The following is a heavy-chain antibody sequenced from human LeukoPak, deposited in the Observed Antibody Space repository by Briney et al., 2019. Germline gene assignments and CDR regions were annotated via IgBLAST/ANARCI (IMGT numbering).Heavy chain of an antibody. J-gene: IGHJ4*02. Sequence: SETLSLTCTVSGGXISSYYCSWIRQPPGKGLEWIGYIYYSGTTNYNPSLKSRVTISVDTSKNQFSLKLSSVTAADTAVYYCASSSGCSSTSCYSSRFDYWGQGTLVTVSS. CDR1: GGXISSYY. V-gene: IGHV4-59*01. D-gene: IGHD2-2*02. CDR3: ASSSGCSSTSCYSSRFDY. CDR2: IYYSGTT.